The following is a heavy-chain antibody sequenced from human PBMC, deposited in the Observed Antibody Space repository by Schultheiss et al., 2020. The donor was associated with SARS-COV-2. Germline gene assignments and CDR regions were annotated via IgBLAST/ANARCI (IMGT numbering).Heavy chain of an antibody. V-gene: IGHV1-69*13. CDR3: ARAPNDYGVIPDKYCFDY. J-gene: IGHJ4*02. CDR1: GGTFSNYA. D-gene: IGHD4-17*01. Sequence: SVKVSCKASGGTFSNYAITWVRQAPGQGLEWMGWMNPNSGNTGYAQKFQGRVTITADESTSTAYMELSSLRSEDTAVYYCARAPNDYGVIPDKYCFDYWGQGTLVTVSS. CDR2: MNPNSGNT.